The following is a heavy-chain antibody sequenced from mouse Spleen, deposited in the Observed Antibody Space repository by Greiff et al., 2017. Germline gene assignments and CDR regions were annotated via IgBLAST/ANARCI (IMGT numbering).Heavy chain of an antibody. CDR2: ISSGSSTI. Sequence: EVKVVESGGGLVKPGGSLKLSCAASGFTFSDYGMHWVRQAPEKGLEWVAYISSGSSTIYYADTVKGRFTISRDNAKNTLFLQMTSLRSEDTAMYYCARPGDYDAFAYWGQGTLVTVSA. D-gene: IGHD2-4*01. J-gene: IGHJ3*01. V-gene: IGHV5-17*01. CDR3: ARPGDYDAFAY. CDR1: GFTFSDYG.